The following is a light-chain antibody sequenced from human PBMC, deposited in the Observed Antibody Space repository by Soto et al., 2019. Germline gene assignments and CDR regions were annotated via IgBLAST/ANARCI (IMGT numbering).Light chain of an antibody. V-gene: IGKV1-5*03. Sequence: DIQMTQSPSALSASVGDRVTLTCRASREIGSFLAWYQQKPGKAPKLLIYLASRLESGVPSRFSGSGSGTEFTLTISGLQPDDFATYFCQQYNSHSFYTFGQGTKLEIK. CDR2: LAS. CDR3: QQYNSHSFYT. CDR1: REIGSF. J-gene: IGKJ2*01.